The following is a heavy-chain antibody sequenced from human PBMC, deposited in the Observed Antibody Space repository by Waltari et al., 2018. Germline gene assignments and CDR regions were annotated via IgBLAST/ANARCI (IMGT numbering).Heavy chain of an antibody. J-gene: IGHJ1*01. CDR3: ARHLYGIDYLELDT. D-gene: IGHD3-10*01. V-gene: IGHV3-23*01. CDR1: GFNFSNYA. CDR2: ISDSGGVR. Sequence: EVQLLESGGGLAPPGGSLRLSCVASGFNFSNYAMSWVRQAPGKGLEWVSGISDSGGVRNYADSVKGRLTVSRDNSINTVFLQINSLTAEDTAIYYCARHLYGIDYLELDTWGRGTLVAVSS.